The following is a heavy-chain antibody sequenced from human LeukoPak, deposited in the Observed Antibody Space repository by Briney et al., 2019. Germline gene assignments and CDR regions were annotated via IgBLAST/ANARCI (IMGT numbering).Heavy chain of an antibody. V-gene: IGHV4-59*05. CDR3: ARHCGIDSSSCHPFDY. CDR1: GGSISSYY. CDR2: IYYSGST. J-gene: IGHJ4*02. D-gene: IGHD6-13*01. Sequence: SETLSLTCTVSGGSISSYYWSWIRQPAGKGLEWIGSIYYSGSTYYNPSLKSRVTISVDTSKNQFSLKLSSVTAADTAVYYCARHCGIDSSSCHPFDYWGQGTLVTVSS.